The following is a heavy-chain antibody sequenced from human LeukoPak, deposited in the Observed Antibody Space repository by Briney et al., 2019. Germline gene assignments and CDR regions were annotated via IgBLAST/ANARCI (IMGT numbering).Heavy chain of an antibody. V-gene: IGHV3-23*01. Sequence: PGGSLRLSCAASGFTFNNYAMTWVRQAPGKGLEWVSAVSGRGDATYYADSVKGRFTISRDDSKNTLYLHMNSLRAEDTAVYHCAKAPPAATNYYYGMDVWGQGTTVTVSS. CDR1: GFTFNNYA. J-gene: IGHJ6*02. D-gene: IGHD2-15*01. CDR3: AKAPPAATNYYYGMDV. CDR2: VSGRGDAT.